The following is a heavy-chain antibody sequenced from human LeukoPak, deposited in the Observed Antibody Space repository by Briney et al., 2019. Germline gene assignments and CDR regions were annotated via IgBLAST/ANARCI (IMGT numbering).Heavy chain of an antibody. Sequence: GGSLRLSCAASGFTVSSNYMSWVRQAPGKGLEWVSVIYSGGSTYYADSVKGRFTIFRDNSKNTLYLQMNSLRAEDTAVYYCARDFGGCSGGSCYSASYWYFDLWGRGTLVTVSS. CDR1: GFTVSSNY. J-gene: IGHJ2*01. CDR3: ARDFGGCSGGSCYSASYWYFDL. D-gene: IGHD2-15*01. CDR2: IYSGGST. V-gene: IGHV3-53*01.